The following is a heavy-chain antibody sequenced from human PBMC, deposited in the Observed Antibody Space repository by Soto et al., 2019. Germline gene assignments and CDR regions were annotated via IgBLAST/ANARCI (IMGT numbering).Heavy chain of an antibody. D-gene: IGHD1-26*01. CDR1: GFTFSNYW. CDR3: VSGQEWEL. V-gene: IGHV3-74*01. J-gene: IGHJ4*02. CDR2: INDQGGSP. Sequence: EVQLVESGGDLVQPGGSLRLSCAASGFTFSNYWMHWVRQAPGKGLVWLSRINDQGGSPTYADSVKGRFTISRDNVKNALTLQMCSLRAEENGVDCCVSGQEWELRGQGTLVIVSS.